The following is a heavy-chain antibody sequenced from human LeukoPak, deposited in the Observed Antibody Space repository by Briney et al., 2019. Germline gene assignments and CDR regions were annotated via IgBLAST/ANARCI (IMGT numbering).Heavy chain of an antibody. CDR3: ARAPLYRGGDCWFDP. J-gene: IGHJ5*02. D-gene: IGHD2-21*02. Sequence: ASVKVSCKASGYTFTSYGISWVRQAPGQGLEWMGWISAYNGNTNYAQKLQGRVTMTTDTSTSTAYMELRSLRSDDTAVYYCARAPLYRGGDCWFDPWGQGTLVTVSS. CDR2: ISAYNGNT. CDR1: GYTFTSYG. V-gene: IGHV1-18*01.